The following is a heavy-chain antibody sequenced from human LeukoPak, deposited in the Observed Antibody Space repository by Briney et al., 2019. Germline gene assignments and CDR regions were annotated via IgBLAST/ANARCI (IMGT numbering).Heavy chain of an antibody. CDR2: INHSGST. D-gene: IGHD1-26*01. J-gene: IGHJ6*03. CDR3: ARQTRTWSKRPGGYYMDV. CDR1: GGSFSGYY. Sequence: SETLSLTCAVYGGSFSGYYWSWIRQPPGKGLEWIGEINHSGSTNYNPSLKSRVTISVDTSKNQFSLKLSSVTAADTAVYYCARQTRTWSKRPGGYYMDVWGKGTTVTISS. V-gene: IGHV4-34*01.